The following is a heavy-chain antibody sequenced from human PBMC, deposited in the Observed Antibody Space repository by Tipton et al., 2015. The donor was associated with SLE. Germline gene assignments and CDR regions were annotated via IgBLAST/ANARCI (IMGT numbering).Heavy chain of an antibody. Sequence: TLSLTCTVSGGSISSSSYYWGWIRQPPGKGLEWIGSIYYSGSTYYNPSLKSRVTISVDTSKNQFSLMLTSVTAADTAVYYCAKTGYAFDIWGQGTLVTVSS. CDR3: AKTGYAFDI. CDR1: GGSISSSSYY. CDR2: IYYSGST. V-gene: IGHV4-39*07. J-gene: IGHJ3*02.